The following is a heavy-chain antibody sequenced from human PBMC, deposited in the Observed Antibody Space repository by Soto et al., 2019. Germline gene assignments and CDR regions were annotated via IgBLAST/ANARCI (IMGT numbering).Heavy chain of an antibody. V-gene: IGHV1-18*01. D-gene: IGHD3-3*01. CDR2: TTAYNGNT. J-gene: IGHJ3*02. CDR3: ARDTPYSYYDFWSGYSPGAFDI. CDR1: GYTFISSG. Sequence: ASVKVSCKASGYTFISSGISWVRQAPGQGLEWMGWTTAYNGNTIYAQKIQDRVNMTTDTSTSTAYMELRSLRSDDTAVYYCARDTPYSYYDFWSGYSPGAFDIWGQGTMVTVSS.